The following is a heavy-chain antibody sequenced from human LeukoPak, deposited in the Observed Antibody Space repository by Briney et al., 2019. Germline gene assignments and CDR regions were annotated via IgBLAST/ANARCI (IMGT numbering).Heavy chain of an antibody. CDR1: GFTVSSNY. Sequence: GGSLRLSCAASGFTVSSNYMSWVRQAPGKGLEWVSIIYAGGSTYYADSMKDRFTISRDNSRNTLYLQMNTLRAEDTAVYYCARASSYSFDPWGQGTLVTVSS. D-gene: IGHD2-21*01. V-gene: IGHV3-53*01. J-gene: IGHJ5*02. CDR2: IYAGGST. CDR3: ARASSYSFDP.